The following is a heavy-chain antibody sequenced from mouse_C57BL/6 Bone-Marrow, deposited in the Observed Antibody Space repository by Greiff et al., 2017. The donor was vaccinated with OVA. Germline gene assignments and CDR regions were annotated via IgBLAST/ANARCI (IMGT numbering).Heavy chain of an antibody. Sequence: VHLVESGPGLVKPSQSLFLTCSITGFPITSGYYWIWIRQSPGKPLEWMGYITHSGETFYNPSLQSPISITRETSKNQFFLQLNSVTTEDTAMYYCAGAPYSNSFAYWGQGTLVTVSA. V-gene: IGHV12-3*01. D-gene: IGHD2-5*01. CDR3: AGAPYSNSFAY. J-gene: IGHJ3*01. CDR1: GFPITSGYY. CDR2: ITHSGET.